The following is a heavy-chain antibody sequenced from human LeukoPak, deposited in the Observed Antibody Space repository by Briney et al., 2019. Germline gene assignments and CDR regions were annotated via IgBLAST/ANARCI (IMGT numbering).Heavy chain of an antibody. D-gene: IGHD6-13*01. V-gene: IGHV1-2*02. J-gene: IGHJ5*02. CDR2: INPNSGGT. CDR3: ARAPAAVPTRNWFDP. Sequence: ASVKVSCKASGYTFTGYYMHWVRQAPGQGLEWMGWINPNSGGTNYAQKFQGRVTMTRDTSISTAYMELSRLRSEDTAVYYCARAPAAVPTRNWFDPWGQGTLVTVSS. CDR1: GYTFTGYY.